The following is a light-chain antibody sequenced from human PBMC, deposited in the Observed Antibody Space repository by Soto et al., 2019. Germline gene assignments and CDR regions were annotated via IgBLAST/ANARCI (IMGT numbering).Light chain of an antibody. CDR1: QRVSSN. J-gene: IGKJ4*01. Sequence: EIIMTQSPATLSVSPGGRATLSCRASQRVSSNLPWYQQKPGQAPLLLISGTSTRATGSPPRFSGSGSGKELNLTSSSLKSEDFAVYFCQQYNNWPLTVGGGTKVDIQ. CDR3: QQYNNWPLT. CDR2: GTS. V-gene: IGKV3-15*01.